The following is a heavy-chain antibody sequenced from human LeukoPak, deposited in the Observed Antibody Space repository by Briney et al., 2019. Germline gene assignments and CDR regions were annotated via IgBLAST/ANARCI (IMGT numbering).Heavy chain of an antibody. J-gene: IGHJ4*02. CDR3: ARYYYGWDY. D-gene: IGHD3-10*01. Sequence: SQTLSLTCAISGDSVSSNSAAWNCIRQSPSRGLEWLGRTYYRSKWYNEYALSVRSRITINADTSKNQFSLQLNSVTPEDTAVYYCARYYYGWDYWGQGTLVTVSS. CDR2: TYYRSKWYN. CDR1: GDSVSSNSAA. V-gene: IGHV6-1*01.